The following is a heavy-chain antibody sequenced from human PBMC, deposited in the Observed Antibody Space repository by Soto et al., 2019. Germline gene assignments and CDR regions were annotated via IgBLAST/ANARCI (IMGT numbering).Heavy chain of an antibody. CDR3: ASRLDYCGGGAGLSAYYHYMDV. CDR2: TSNNNGIT. D-gene: IGHD2-21*01. CDR1: GNTFSTYG. V-gene: IGHV1-18*04. J-gene: IGHJ6*04. Sequence: QVELLQSGPELKKPGASVKVTCKASGNTFSTYGISWVLQDPVQGLEWLDWTSNNNGITNNGQSLDGRVSMTKDTSTNTAYLELRKLSYEDTAVDYVASRLDYCGGGAGLSAYYHYMDVWGKGTTVTVSS.